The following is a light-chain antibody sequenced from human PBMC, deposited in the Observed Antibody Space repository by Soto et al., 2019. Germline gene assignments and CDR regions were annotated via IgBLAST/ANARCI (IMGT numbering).Light chain of an antibody. CDR1: QSVSSTY. V-gene: IGKV3-20*01. J-gene: IGKJ4*01. CDR3: QQYSSSPPLT. Sequence: EIVLTQSPGTLSLSPGERATLSCRASQSVSSTYFAWYQQKPGQSPRLLIYGASSRATGIPDRFSGSGSGTDFTLTISRLEPGDFAVYYCQQYSSSPPLTFGGGTKVDIK. CDR2: GAS.